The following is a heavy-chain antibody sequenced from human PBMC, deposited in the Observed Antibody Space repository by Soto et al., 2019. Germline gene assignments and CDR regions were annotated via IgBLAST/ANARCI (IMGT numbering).Heavy chain of an antibody. Sequence: ASVKVSCKASGYTFTSYYMHWVRQAPGQGLEWMGIINPSGGSTSYAQKFQGRVTMTRDTSTSTVYMELSRLRSDDTAVYYCAREYSMYYFDYWGQGTLVTVSS. J-gene: IGHJ4*02. CDR3: AREYSMYYFDY. CDR1: GYTFTSYY. CDR2: INPSGGST. D-gene: IGHD1-26*01. V-gene: IGHV1-46*01.